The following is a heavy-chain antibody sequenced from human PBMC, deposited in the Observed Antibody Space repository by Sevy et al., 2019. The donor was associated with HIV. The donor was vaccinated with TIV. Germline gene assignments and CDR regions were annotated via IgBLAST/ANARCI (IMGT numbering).Heavy chain of an antibody. D-gene: IGHD5-18*01. J-gene: IGHJ4*02. CDR2: IHSDDTT. CDR3: ARGKSGYGYALNY. V-gene: IGHV3-66*01. CDR1: GFTVNSNY. Sequence: GGSLRLSCAASGFTVNSNYMTWVRQAPGKGLEGVSVIHSDDTTYPADSVKDRFTISSDNFKNTLYLHMSSLRAEDTAVYYCARGKSGYGYALNYWGQGTLVTVSS.